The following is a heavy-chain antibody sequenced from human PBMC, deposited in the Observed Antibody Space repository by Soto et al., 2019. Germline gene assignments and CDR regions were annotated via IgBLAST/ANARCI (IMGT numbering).Heavy chain of an antibody. CDR2: INPSGGST. J-gene: IGHJ5*02. V-gene: IGHV1-46*01. CDR1: GYTFTSYY. D-gene: IGHD6-19*01. CDR3: ARAITGIAVAGTSFDP. Sequence: QVQLVQSGAEVKKPGASVKVSCKASGYTFTSYYMHWVRQAPGQGLEWMGIINPSGGSTSYAQKFQGRVTMTRDTSTSTVYRELSSLRSEDTAVYYCARAITGIAVAGTSFDPWGQGTLVTVSS.